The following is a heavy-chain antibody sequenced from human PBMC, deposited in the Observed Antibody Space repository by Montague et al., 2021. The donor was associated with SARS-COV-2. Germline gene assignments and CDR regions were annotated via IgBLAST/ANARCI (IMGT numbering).Heavy chain of an antibody. CDR1: RGSFHIFS. Sequence: SETLSLTCAVYRGSFHIFSWGWIRQSPGKGLEWIGEIDHSGNTKYNPSLESRVTISVDTSKNQFSLKLSSVTAADTAVYYCAREGRRYSSSDADAFDIWGQGTMVTVSS. V-gene: IGHV4-34*01. D-gene: IGHD6-13*01. CDR3: AREGRRYSSSDADAFDI. CDR2: IDHSGNT. J-gene: IGHJ3*02.